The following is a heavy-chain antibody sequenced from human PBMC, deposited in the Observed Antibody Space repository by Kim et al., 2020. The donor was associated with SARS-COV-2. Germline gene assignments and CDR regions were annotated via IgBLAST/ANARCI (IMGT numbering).Heavy chain of an antibody. D-gene: IGHD4-4*01. Sequence: NYAQKFQGRVTMNRDASITTAYMEVSRLRSDDTAIYYCAREEAVTVTSLDYWGQGTLVTVSS. CDR3: AREEAVTVTSLDY. V-gene: IGHV1-2*02. J-gene: IGHJ4*02.